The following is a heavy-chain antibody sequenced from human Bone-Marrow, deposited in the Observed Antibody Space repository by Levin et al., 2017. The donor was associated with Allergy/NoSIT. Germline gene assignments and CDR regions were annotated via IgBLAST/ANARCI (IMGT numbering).Heavy chain of an antibody. CDR3: AREMLYLANFDY. Sequence: GGSLRLSCAASGFTFSTYWMSWVRQAPGKGLEWVANINPEGSEKHYVDSVKGRFTISRDNAKNSLYLQMNSLRAEDTAVYYCAREMLYLANFDYWGQGTLVTVSS. CDR1: GFTFSTYW. D-gene: IGHD2-8*01. V-gene: IGHV3-7*01. J-gene: IGHJ4*02. CDR2: INPEGSEK.